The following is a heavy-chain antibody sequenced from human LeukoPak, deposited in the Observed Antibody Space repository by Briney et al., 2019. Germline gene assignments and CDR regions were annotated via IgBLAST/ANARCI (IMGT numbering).Heavy chain of an antibody. CDR2: INPSGGST. CDR1: GYTFTSYY. CDR3: ARITGGIYCSSTSCSKISGDFDY. J-gene: IGHJ4*02. Sequence: ASVTVSCKASGYTFTSYYMHWVRQAPGQGLEGMGLINPSGGSTNYAQKFQGRVPMTRDTSTSTFYMELGSLRSEDTAVYYCARITGGIYCSSTSCSKISGDFDYWGQGTLVTVSS. D-gene: IGHD2-2*01. V-gene: IGHV1-46*01.